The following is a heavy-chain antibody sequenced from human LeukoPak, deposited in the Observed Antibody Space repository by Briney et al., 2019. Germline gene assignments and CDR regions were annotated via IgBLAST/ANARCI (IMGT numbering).Heavy chain of an antibody. V-gene: IGHV3-21*01. J-gene: IGHJ4*02. CDR1: GFTFSSYS. CDR3: ARERDYDFWSGYRPPGY. Sequence: GGSLRLSCAASGFTFSSYSMNWVRQAPGKGLEWVSSISSSSSYIYYADSVKGRFTISRDNAKNSLYLQMNSLRAEDTAVYYCARERDYDFWSGYRPPGYWGKGTLVTVSS. D-gene: IGHD3-3*01. CDR2: ISSSSSYI.